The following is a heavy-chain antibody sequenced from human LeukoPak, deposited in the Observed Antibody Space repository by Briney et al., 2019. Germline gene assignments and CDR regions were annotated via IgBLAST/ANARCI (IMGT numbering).Heavy chain of an antibody. CDR3: ATVYTRMVGATILSY. CDR1: GYTLTELS. J-gene: IGHJ4*02. Sequence: ASVKVSCKVSGYTLTELSMHWVRQAPGKGLEWMGGFDPEDGETIYAQKFQGRVTMTEDTSTDTAYMELSSLRSEDTAVYYCATVYTRMVGATILSYWGQGTLVTVSS. CDR2: FDPEDGET. D-gene: IGHD1-26*01. V-gene: IGHV1-24*01.